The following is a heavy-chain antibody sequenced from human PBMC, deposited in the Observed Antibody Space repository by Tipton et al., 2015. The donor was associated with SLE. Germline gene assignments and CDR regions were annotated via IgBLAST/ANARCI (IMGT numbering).Heavy chain of an antibody. V-gene: IGHV4-59*12. CDR3: ARDRLHGWFDP. Sequence: TLSLTCAVYGGSFSGYYWSWIRQPPGKGLEWIGYIYYSGSTNYNPSLKSRVTISVDTSKNQFFLKLSSVTAADTAVYYCARDRLHGWFDPWGQGTLVTVSS. J-gene: IGHJ5*02. CDR2: IYYSGST. D-gene: IGHD4-11*01. CDR1: GGSFSGYY.